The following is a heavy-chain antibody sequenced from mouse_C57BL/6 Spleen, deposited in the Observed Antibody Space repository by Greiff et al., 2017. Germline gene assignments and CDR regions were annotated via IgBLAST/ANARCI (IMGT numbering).Heavy chain of an antibody. CDR1: GFTFRSYA. J-gene: IGHJ4*01. V-gene: IGHV5-9-1*02. Sequence: EVMLVESGEGLVKPVGSLKLSCAASGFTFRSYAMSWVRQTPEKRLEWVAYISSGGDYIYYADTVKGRFTISRDNARNTLYLQMSSLKSEDTAMYYCTRDHYDYDDAMDYWGQGTSVTVSS. D-gene: IGHD2-4*01. CDR2: ISSGGDYI. CDR3: TRDHYDYDDAMDY.